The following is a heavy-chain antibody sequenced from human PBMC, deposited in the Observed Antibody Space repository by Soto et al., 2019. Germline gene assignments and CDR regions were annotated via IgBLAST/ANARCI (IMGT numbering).Heavy chain of an antibody. Sequence: EVQLLESGGGLVQPGGSLRLSCAASGFTFSSYAMSWVRQAPGKGLEWVSAISGSGGSTYYADSVKGRFTISRDNSKNTLYLQVNSLRAEDTDIYYCAKVPIAALPYYNCGMDVWGQGTTVTVSS. J-gene: IGHJ6*02. CDR2: ISGSGGST. CDR3: AKVPIAALPYYNCGMDV. D-gene: IGHD6-6*01. CDR1: GFTFSSYA. V-gene: IGHV3-23*01.